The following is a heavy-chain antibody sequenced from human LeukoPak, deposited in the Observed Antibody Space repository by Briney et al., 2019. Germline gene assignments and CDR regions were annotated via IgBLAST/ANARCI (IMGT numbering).Heavy chain of an antibody. CDR3: NTDINTIYDNVY. CDR1: GLSFSGAW. CDR2: IRSRNEGETA. D-gene: IGHD3-9*01. Sequence: PGGSLRLSCAASGLSFSGAWMTWVRQCPGKGLEWAGLIRSRNEGETAAYAAPVRGRFIISRDDSRKTIYLQMNSLKTEDTAVYYCNTDINTIYDNVYWGQGTLVTVSS. V-gene: IGHV3-15*01. J-gene: IGHJ4*02.